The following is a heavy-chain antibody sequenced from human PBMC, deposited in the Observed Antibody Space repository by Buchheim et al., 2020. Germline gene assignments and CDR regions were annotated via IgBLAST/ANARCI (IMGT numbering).Heavy chain of an antibody. CDR2: IIPIFGTA. CDR3: ASSDNWNYLWRSEARFDY. CDR1: GGTFSSYA. D-gene: IGHD1-7*01. J-gene: IGHJ4*02. V-gene: IGHV1-69*01. Sequence: QVQLVQSGAEVKKPGSSVKVSCKASGGTFSSYAISWVRQAPGQGLEWMGGIIPIFGTANYAQKFQGRVTITAAESTSTASMELSSLRSEDTAVYYCASSDNWNYLWRSEARFDYWGQGTL.